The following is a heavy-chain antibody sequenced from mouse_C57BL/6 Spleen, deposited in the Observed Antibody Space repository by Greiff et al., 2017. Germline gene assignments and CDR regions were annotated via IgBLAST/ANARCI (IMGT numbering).Heavy chain of an antibody. V-gene: IGHV1-50*01. Sequence: QVQLQQPGAELVKPGASVKLSCKASGYTFTSYWMQWVKQRPGQGLEWIGEIDPSDSYTNYNQKFKGKATFTVDTSASTAYMQRSSLTSEDSAVYYCAREGGYYGSSAFGYWGQGTTLTVSS. CDR3: AREGGYYGSSAFGY. J-gene: IGHJ2*01. CDR2: IDPSDSYT. CDR1: GYTFTSYW. D-gene: IGHD1-1*01.